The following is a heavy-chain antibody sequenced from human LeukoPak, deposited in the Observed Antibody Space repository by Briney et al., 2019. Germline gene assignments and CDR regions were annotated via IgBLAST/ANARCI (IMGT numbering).Heavy chain of an antibody. CDR2: IYYSGST. D-gene: IGHD2-15*01. J-gene: IGHJ5*02. Sequence: PPETLSLTCTVSGGSVSSGSYYWSWIRQPPGRGLEWIGYIYYSGSTGYNPSLKSRVTISVDTSKNQFSLKLSSVTAADTAVYYCARTYGSASWWFDTWGQGTLVTVSS. V-gene: IGHV4-61*01. CDR1: GGSVSSGSYY. CDR3: ARTYGSASWWFDT.